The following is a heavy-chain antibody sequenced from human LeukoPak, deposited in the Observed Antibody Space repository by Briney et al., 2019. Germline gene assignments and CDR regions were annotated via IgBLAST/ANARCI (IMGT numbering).Heavy chain of an antibody. CDR1: GFTVSSNY. CDR3: ARGRGGMVRGSRKGFDP. V-gene: IGHV3-66*01. J-gene: IGHJ5*02. CDR2: IYSGGST. Sequence: PGGSLRLSCAASGFTVSSNYMSWVRQAPGKGLEWVSVIYSGGSTYYADSVKGRFTISRDNSKNTLYLQMNSLRAEDTAVYYCARGRGGMVRGSRKGFDPWGQGTLVTVSS. D-gene: IGHD3-10*01.